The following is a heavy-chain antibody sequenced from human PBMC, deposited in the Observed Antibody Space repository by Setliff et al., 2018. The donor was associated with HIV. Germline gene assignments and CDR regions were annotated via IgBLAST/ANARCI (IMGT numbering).Heavy chain of an antibody. Sequence: LSLTCTVSGGSISTGGYYWSWIRQHPGKGLEWIGYIYNSGGNYYNPSLKSRITMSIDTSKNQFSLKRNSVTAADTAVYFFARASRWGSIPFDYWGQGTLVTVSS. J-gene: IGHJ4*02. CDR2: IYNSGGN. CDR1: GGSISTGGYY. CDR3: ARASRWGSIPFDY. D-gene: IGHD2-21*01. V-gene: IGHV4-31*03.